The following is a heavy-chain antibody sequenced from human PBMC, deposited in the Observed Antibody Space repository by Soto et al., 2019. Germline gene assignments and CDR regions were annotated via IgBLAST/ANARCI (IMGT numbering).Heavy chain of an antibody. Sequence: GGSLRLSCAASGFTFSSYSMNWVRQAPGKGLEWVSSISSSSSYIYYADSVKGRFTISRDNAKNSLYLQMNSLRAEDTAVYYCARDNAPYYGSGSYHKPGWFDPWGPGTLVTVSS. CDR2: ISSSSSYI. V-gene: IGHV3-21*01. CDR3: ARDNAPYYGSGSYHKPGWFDP. J-gene: IGHJ5*02. D-gene: IGHD3-10*01. CDR1: GFTFSSYS.